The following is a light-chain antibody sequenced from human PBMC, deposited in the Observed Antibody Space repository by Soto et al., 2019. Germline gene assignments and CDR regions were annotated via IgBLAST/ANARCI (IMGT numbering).Light chain of an antibody. CDR2: DSS. V-gene: IGKV1-5*01. CDR1: QNIGNW. J-gene: IGKJ1*01. CDR3: QQYNDEPWT. Sequence: DIPMTPSPSTLSASVGDRVTITCRASQNIGNWLAWYQQKPGKTPDLLIYDSSSLESGVPLRFSGSGSGTEFTLTISSLQTDDSATYYCQQYNDEPWTFGQGTKVEIK.